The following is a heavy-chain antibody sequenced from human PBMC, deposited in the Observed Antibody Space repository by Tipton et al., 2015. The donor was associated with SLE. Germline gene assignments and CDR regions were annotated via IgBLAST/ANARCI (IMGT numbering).Heavy chain of an antibody. D-gene: IGHD5-12*01. CDR1: GYTFTDYY. Sequence: QSGAEVKKPGASVKVSCKASGYTFTDYYMHWVRQAPGQGLEWMGGYIPIFGAPNYALKFQGRLTIATDESTRTAYMELSSLKSEDTAVYYCARDGREYTGYDYAGWFDPWGQGTLVTVSS. J-gene: IGHJ5*02. V-gene: IGHV1-69*05. CDR2: YIPIFGAP. CDR3: ARDGREYTGYDYAGWFDP.